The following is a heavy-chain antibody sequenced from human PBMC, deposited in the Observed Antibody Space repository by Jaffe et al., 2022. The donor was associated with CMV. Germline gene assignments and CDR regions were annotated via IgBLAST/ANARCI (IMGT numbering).Heavy chain of an antibody. CDR2: ISRTGGT. CDR1: GGFFSGYY. CDR3: ARGRPRITVPGRYMDL. J-gene: IGHJ6*03. V-gene: IGHV4-34*01. D-gene: IGHD6-19*01. Sequence: QVQLQQWGAGLLKPSETLSLTCGVYGGFFSGYYWNWIRQPPGEGLEWIGEISRTGGTNYNPSLESRLTISMDTSKNHFSLKLSSVTAADTAVYYCARGRPRITVPGRYMDLWGNGTTVTVS.